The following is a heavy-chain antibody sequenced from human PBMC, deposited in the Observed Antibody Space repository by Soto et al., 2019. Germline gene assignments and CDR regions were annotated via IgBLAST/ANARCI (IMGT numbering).Heavy chain of an antibody. Sequence: SGPTLVNPTQTLTLTCTFSGFSLSTSGMSVSWIRQPPGKALEWLAFIDWDDDKYYSTSLKTRLTISKDTSKNQVVLTMTNMDPVDTATYYCARIRDSATYPKGGYFDSWGQGTLVTVYS. CDR3: ARIRDSATYPKGGYFDS. V-gene: IGHV2-70*01. CDR1: GFSLSTSGMS. D-gene: IGHD1-26*01. CDR2: IDWDDDK. J-gene: IGHJ4*02.